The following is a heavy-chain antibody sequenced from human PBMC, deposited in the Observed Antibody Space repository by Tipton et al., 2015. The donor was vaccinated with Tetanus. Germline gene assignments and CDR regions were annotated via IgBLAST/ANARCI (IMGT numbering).Heavy chain of an antibody. Sequence: QSGAEVKRPGESLKISCKGSGYTFNTYWIAWVRQKPGKGLEWMGIIYPADSETRYSPSFQGQVTMSADNSIRTAYLQWNSLRASDTATYYCAKVSAPGTIATGNFDYWGQGTPVTVSS. D-gene: IGHD1-1*01. V-gene: IGHV5-51*01. CDR1: GYTFNTYW. J-gene: IGHJ4*02. CDR2: IYPADSET. CDR3: AKVSAPGTIATGNFDY.